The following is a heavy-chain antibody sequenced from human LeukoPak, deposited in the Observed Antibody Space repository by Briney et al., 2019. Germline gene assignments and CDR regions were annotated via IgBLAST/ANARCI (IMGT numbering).Heavy chain of an antibody. J-gene: IGHJ3*02. CDR3: ARRRDYYDSSGYRGAFDI. CDR1: SYSLSSYY. CDR2: IYYSGST. D-gene: IGHD3-22*01. V-gene: IGHV4-59*08. Sequence: AEPLSLTCTVSSYSLSSYYWSCTREPPEKGLEWIGYIYYSGSTNYNPSLKSRVNISVDTSKNQFSLKLSSVTAADTAVYYCARRRDYYDSSGYRGAFDIWGQGTMVTVSS.